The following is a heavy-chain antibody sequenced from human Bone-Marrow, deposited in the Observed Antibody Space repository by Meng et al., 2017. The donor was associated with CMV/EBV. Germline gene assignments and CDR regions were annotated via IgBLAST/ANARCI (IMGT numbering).Heavy chain of an antibody. Sequence: ASVKVSCKASGYTFTSYGISWARQAPGQGLEWMGWMNPNSGNTGYAQKFQGRVTMTSNTSISTAYMELSSLRSEDTAVYYCARLWDSFYYYYGMDVWGQGTTVTVSS. J-gene: IGHJ6*02. CDR2: MNPNSGNT. V-gene: IGHV1-8*02. CDR1: GYTFTSYG. D-gene: IGHD3/OR15-3a*01. CDR3: ARLWDSFYYYYGMDV.